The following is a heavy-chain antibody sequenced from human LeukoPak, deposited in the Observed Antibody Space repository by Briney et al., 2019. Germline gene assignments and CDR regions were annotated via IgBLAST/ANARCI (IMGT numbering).Heavy chain of an antibody. V-gene: IGHV3-7*01. CDR3: ARAVWFGVKNAFDI. J-gene: IGHJ3*02. D-gene: IGHD3-10*01. CDR1: GPHFSGYW. Sequence: PGGSLRLSCAASGPHFSGYWMSWVRQAPGKGLEWVANIKTDGSEKYYVDSVKGRFTISRDNAKNSLYLQMNNLRVEDTAVYYCARAVWFGVKNAFDIWGQGTMVTVSS. CDR2: IKTDGSEK.